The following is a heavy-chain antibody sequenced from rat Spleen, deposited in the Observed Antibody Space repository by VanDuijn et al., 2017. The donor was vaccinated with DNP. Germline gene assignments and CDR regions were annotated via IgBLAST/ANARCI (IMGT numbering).Heavy chain of an antibody. CDR3: ARWSRYFDY. V-gene: IGHV3-1*01. J-gene: IGHJ2*01. CDR1: GYSITSNY. Sequence: EVQFQESGPGLVKSSQSLSLTCSVTGYSITSNYWAWIRKFPGNKMEWMGYISYSGSTGYNPSLKSRISITRDTSKNQFFLQLNSVTTEDTATYYCARWSRYFDYWGQGVTVTVSS. CDR2: ISYSGST.